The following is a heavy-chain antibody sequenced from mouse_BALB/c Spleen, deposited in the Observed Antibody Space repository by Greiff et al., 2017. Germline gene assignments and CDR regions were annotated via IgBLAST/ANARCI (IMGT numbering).Heavy chain of an antibody. CDR2: IDPANGNT. V-gene: IGHV14-3*02. CDR3: AGSSYGAMDY. CDR1: GFNIKDTY. D-gene: IGHD1-1*01. Sequence: VQLQQSGAELVKPGASVKLSCTASGFNIKDTYMHWVKQRPEQGLEWIGRIDPANGNTKYDPKFQGKATITADTSYNTAYLQLSSLTSEDTAVYYCAGSSYGAMDYWGQGTSVTVSS. J-gene: IGHJ4*01.